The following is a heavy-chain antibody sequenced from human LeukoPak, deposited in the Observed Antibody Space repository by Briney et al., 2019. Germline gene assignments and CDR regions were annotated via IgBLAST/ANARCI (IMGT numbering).Heavy chain of an antibody. D-gene: IGHD1-1*01. J-gene: IGHJ6*02. CDR2: SSGSGTST. CDR1: GFTFSTYA. CDR3: ACAKRGTPLPISDYYYAMDV. Sequence: GGSLRLSCAASGFTFSTYAMNWVRQAPGKGLEWVTGSSGSGTSTHYADSVKGRFTISRDNSKKTLYLQMNSLRVEDTAVYFCACAKRGTPLPISDYYYAMDVWGQGTTVTVSS. V-gene: IGHV3-23*01.